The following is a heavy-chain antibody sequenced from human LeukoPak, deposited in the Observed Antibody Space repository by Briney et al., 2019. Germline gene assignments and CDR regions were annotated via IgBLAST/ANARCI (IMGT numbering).Heavy chain of an antibody. Sequence: PSETLSLTCTVSGGSISSYYWSWIRQPPGKGLEWIGYIYNSGSTNYNPSLKSRVTISVDTSKNQFSLKLSSVTVADTAVYYCARVAAAGPIDYWGQGTLVTVSS. D-gene: IGHD6-13*01. CDR3: ARVAAAGPIDY. V-gene: IGHV4-59*01. J-gene: IGHJ4*02. CDR1: GGSISSYY. CDR2: IYNSGST.